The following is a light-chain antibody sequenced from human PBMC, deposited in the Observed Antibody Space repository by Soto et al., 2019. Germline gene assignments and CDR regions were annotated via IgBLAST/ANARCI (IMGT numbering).Light chain of an antibody. Sequence: EIVITQSPATLSVSPGERATLTCRASQSVITNLAWYQQKPGQAPRLVISGASNRATGIPARFSGSGSGTEFTLTISNLQSEDFAVYYCQHYNHWPMYTFGQGTKLEIK. J-gene: IGKJ2*01. V-gene: IGKV3-15*01. CDR1: QSVITN. CDR3: QHYNHWPMYT. CDR2: GAS.